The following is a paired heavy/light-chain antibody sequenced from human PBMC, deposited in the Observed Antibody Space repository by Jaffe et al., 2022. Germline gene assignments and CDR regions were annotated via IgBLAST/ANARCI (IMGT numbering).Light chain of an antibody. J-gene: IGKJ4*01. V-gene: IGKV3-20*01. Sequence: EIVLTQSPGTLSLSPGERATLSCRASQSVSSSYLAWYQQKPGQAPRLLIYGASSRATGIPDRFSGSGSGTDFTLTISRLEPEDFAVYYCQQYGSSPPNTFGGGTKVEIK. CDR1: QSVSSSY. CDR3: QQYGSSPPNT. CDR2: GAS.
Heavy chain of an antibody. Sequence: EVQLVESGGGLVQPGRSLRLSCAASGFTFDDYAMHWVRQAPGKGLEWVSGISWNSGSIGYADSVKGRFTISRDNAKNSLYLQMNSLRAEDTALYYCAKAVYDFWSGPARVKDNDAFDIWGQGTMVTVSS. J-gene: IGHJ3*02. CDR3: AKAVYDFWSGPARVKDNDAFDI. D-gene: IGHD3-3*01. CDR2: ISWNSGSI. V-gene: IGHV3-9*01. CDR1: GFTFDDYA.